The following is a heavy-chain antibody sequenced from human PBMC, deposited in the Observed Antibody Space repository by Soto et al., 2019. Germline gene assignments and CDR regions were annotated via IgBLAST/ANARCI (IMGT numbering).Heavy chain of an antibody. D-gene: IGHD3-10*01. V-gene: IGHV1-18*04. CDR3: ARDSFGARYGMDV. Sequence: QVQLVQSGAEVKKPGASVKVSCKASGYTFTSYGISWVRQAPGQGLEWMGWISAYNGNTNYAQKLQGRVTMTTDTSTSTANMELRSVRADNRAVYHCARDSFGARYGMDVWGQGPTVTLSS. CDR1: GYTFTSYG. CDR2: ISAYNGNT. J-gene: IGHJ6*02.